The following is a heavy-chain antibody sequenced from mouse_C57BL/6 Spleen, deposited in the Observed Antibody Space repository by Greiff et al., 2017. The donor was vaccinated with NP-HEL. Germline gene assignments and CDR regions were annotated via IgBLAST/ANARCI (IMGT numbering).Heavy chain of an antibody. D-gene: IGHD2-5*01. Sequence: EVKLVESEGGLVQPGSSMKLSCTASGFTFSDYYMAWVRQVPEKGLEWVANINYDGSSTYYLDSLKSRFIISRDNAKNILYLQMSSLKSEDTATYYCARAAYSNLYYAMDYWGQGTSVTVSS. J-gene: IGHJ4*01. CDR3: ARAAYSNLYYAMDY. CDR1: GFTFSDYY. CDR2: INYDGSST. V-gene: IGHV5-16*01.